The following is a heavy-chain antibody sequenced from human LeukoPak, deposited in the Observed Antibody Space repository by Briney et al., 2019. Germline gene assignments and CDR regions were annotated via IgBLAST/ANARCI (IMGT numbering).Heavy chain of an antibody. J-gene: IGHJ1*01. V-gene: IGHV1-69*01. Sequence: SVKVSCKASGGTFSSYAISWVRQAPGQGLEWMGGIIPIFGTANYAQKFQGRVTITADESTSTAYMELSSLRSEDAAVYYCASSYYYDIDAEYFQHWGQGTLVTVSS. CDR2: IIPIFGTA. CDR1: GGTFSSYA. D-gene: IGHD3-22*01. CDR3: ASSYYYDIDAEYFQH.